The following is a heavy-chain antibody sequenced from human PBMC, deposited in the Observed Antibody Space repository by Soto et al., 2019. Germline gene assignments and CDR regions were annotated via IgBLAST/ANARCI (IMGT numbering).Heavy chain of an antibody. CDR1: GFTFSSYG. Sequence: QLQLVESGGGVVQPGTSLRLSCAPSGFTFSSYGRYWVRQAPGKGLEWVAVVSYDGNNKYYADSVKGRFTISRDNAKNTLYLQMNSLRADDTAEYYCAKDLGQQLVLNYGMDVWGQGTTVTVSS. CDR2: VSYDGNNK. D-gene: IGHD6-13*01. J-gene: IGHJ6*02. V-gene: IGHV3-30*18. CDR3: AKDLGQQLVLNYGMDV.